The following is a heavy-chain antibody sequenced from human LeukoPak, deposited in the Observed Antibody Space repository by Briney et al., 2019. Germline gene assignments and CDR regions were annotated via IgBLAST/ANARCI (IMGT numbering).Heavy chain of an antibody. CDR3: ARNGFGSSWPLPFDY. V-gene: IGHV4-59*08. D-gene: IGHD6-13*01. CDR1: GGSISSYY. Sequence: SETLSLTCTVSGGSISSYYWSWIRQPPGQGLEGIGYIYYSGSTNYNPSLKSRVTISVDTSKNQFSLQLSSVTAADTAVYYCARNGFGSSWPLPFDYWGQGTLVTVSS. CDR2: IYYSGST. J-gene: IGHJ4*02.